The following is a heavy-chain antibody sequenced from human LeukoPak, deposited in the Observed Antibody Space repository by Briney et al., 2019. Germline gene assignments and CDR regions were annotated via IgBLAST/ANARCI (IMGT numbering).Heavy chain of an antibody. CDR1: GGSVTDYY. CDR2: IYYTGT. CDR3: ASRKLGNDY. Sequence: SETLSLTCTVSGGSVTDYYWSWIRQSPGKGLEWIGYIYYTGTSYNPSLKSRVTISADTSRNQFSLKLISVTAADTAVYYCASRKLGNDYWGQGTLVTVSS. D-gene: IGHD7-27*01. J-gene: IGHJ4*02. V-gene: IGHV4-59*02.